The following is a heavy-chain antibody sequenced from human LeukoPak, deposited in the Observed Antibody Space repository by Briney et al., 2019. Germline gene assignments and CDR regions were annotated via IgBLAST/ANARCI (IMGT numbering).Heavy chain of an antibody. CDR1: GFTFSDYA. D-gene: IGHD1-14*01. J-gene: IGHJ4*02. CDR3: ATIFEF. V-gene: IGHV3-30-3*01. Sequence: PGGSLRLSCAASGFTFSDYAVHWVRQAPGKGLEWVAVISYDGSNKYYADSVKGRFTISRDNSRNTLYLQMNSLRVEDTAVYYCATIFEFWGQGILVTVSS. CDR2: ISYDGSNK.